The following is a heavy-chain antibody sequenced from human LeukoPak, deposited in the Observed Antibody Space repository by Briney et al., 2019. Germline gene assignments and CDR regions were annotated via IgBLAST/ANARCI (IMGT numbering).Heavy chain of an antibody. V-gene: IGHV3-30-3*01. CDR3: ARVLIAVAGTIFDY. D-gene: IGHD6-13*01. CDR2: ISYDGSNK. J-gene: IGHJ4*02. Sequence: GSLRLSCAASGFTFSSYAMHWVRQAPGKGLEWVAVISYDGSNKYYADSVKGRFTISRDNSKNTLYLQMNSLRAEDTAVYYCARVLIAVAGTIFDYWGQGTLVTVSS. CDR1: GFTFSSYA.